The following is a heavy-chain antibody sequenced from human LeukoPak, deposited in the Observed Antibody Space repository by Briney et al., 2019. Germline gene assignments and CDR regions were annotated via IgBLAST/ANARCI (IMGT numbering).Heavy chain of an antibody. CDR3: ARGTTIIKSYFDS. J-gene: IGHJ4*02. CDR1: GFTFSSYW. D-gene: IGHD4-11*01. V-gene: IGHV3-74*01. Sequence: PGGSLRLSCAASGFTFSSYWMHWVRQAPGKGLVWVSHINTDGSNTSYADSVKGRFTISRDNAKSTLYLQVNSLRAEDTAVYYCARGTTIIKSYFDSWGQGTLVTVSS. CDR2: INTDGSNT.